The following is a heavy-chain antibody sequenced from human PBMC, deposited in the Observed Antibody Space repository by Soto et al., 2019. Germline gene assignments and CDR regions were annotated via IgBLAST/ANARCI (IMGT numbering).Heavy chain of an antibody. CDR2: IYYSGST. CDR1: GGSVSSGSYY. J-gene: IGHJ4*02. Sequence: SETLSLTCTVSGGSVSSGSYYWSWIRQPTGKGLEWIGYIYYSGSTNYNPSLKSRVTISVDTSKNQFSLKLSSVTAADTAVYYCARVVVAGTWWLALWGQGTLVTGSS. D-gene: IGHD6-19*01. CDR3: ARVVVAGTWWLAL. V-gene: IGHV4-61*01.